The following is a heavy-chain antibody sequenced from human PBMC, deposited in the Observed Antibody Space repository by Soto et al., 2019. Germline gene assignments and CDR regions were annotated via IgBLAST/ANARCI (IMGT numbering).Heavy chain of an antibody. CDR2: ISYDGSNK. Sequence: LRLSCAASGFTFSSYGMHWVRQAPGKGLEWVAVISYDGSNKYYADSVKGRFTISRDNPKNTLYLQMNSLRAEDTAVYYCAKDSLNSGYSSGWYSPYYYYYYGMDVWGQGXTVTVYS. CDR1: GFTFSSYG. CDR3: AKDSLNSGYSSGWYSPYYYYYYGMDV. J-gene: IGHJ6*02. V-gene: IGHV3-30*18. D-gene: IGHD6-19*01.